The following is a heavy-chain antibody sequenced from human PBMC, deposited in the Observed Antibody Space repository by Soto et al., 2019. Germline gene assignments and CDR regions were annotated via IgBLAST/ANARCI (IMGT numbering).Heavy chain of an antibody. CDR2: IGGSGSGA. D-gene: IGHD3-10*01. CDR1: GFTFKNYA. J-gene: IGHJ5*02. Sequence: EVQLLESGGGLVQPGGSLRLSCAASGFTFKNYAMTWVRQAPGKGMEWVSSIGGSGSGAHYAASVKGRFTVSRDDSKNTLYLQMSGLRVDDTALYYCAKDAVPYNGEWDWFDLWGQGTLVTVSS. CDR3: AKDAVPYNGEWDWFDL. V-gene: IGHV3-23*01.